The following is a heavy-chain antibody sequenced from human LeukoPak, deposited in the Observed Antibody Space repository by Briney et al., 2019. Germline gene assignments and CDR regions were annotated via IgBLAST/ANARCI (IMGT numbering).Heavy chain of an antibody. CDR2: ISSSGSTI. Sequence: GGSLRLSCAASGFTFSSYEMNWVRQAPGKGLEWVSYISSSGSTIYYADSVKGRFTISRDNAKNSLYLQMNSLRAEDTAVYYCARSFVADMTDFDYWGQGTLVTVSS. CDR3: ARSFVADMTDFDY. V-gene: IGHV3-48*03. CDR1: GFTFSSYE. J-gene: IGHJ4*02. D-gene: IGHD2-2*01.